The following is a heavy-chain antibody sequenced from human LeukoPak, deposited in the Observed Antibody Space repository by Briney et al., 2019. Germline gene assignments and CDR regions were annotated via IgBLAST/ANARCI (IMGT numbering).Heavy chain of an antibody. CDR1: GVFISSTSYC. CDR3: AQSLGASTWFGNWFDP. J-gene: IGHJ5*02. V-gene: IGHV4-39*01. D-gene: IGHD3-10*01. CDR2: IYYSGRT. Sequence: SETLSLTCTVSGVFISSTSYCWGWIRQPPGKGLEWIGSIYYSGRTYYNPSLKSRLTISVDTPKNQFSLKLSSVTAADTAVYYCAQSLGASTWFGNWFDPWGQGTLVTVSS.